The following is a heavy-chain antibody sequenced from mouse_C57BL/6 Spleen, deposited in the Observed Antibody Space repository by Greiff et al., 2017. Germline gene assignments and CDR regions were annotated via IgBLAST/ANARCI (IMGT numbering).Heavy chain of an antibody. D-gene: IGHD3-2*02. V-gene: IGHV1-82*01. CDR1: GYAFSSSW. CDR3: ARSYSDSSDDY. Sequence: QVQLQQSGPELVKPGASVKISCKASGYAFSSSWLNWVKQRPGKGLEWIGRIYPGDGDTNYNGKFKGKATLTADKSSSTAYMQLSSLTSEDSAVYFCARSYSDSSDDYWGQGTTLTVSS. J-gene: IGHJ2*01. CDR2: IYPGDGDT.